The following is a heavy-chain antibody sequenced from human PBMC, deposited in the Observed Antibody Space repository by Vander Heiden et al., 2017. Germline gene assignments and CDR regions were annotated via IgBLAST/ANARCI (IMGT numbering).Heavy chain of an antibody. CDR1: GFPFRGYA. J-gene: IGHJ3*02. D-gene: IGHD2-21*02. Sequence: EVQLLESGGGLVQPGGSLRLSCGASGFPFRGYALSWVRQAPGKGLECVSGISGSGGSTYYADSVKGRFTISRDNSKHTLYLQMDSLRAEDTALYYCAKKVGSKGDTAAFDIWGQGTMVTVSS. CDR2: ISGSGGST. CDR3: AKKVGSKGDTAAFDI. V-gene: IGHV3-23*01.